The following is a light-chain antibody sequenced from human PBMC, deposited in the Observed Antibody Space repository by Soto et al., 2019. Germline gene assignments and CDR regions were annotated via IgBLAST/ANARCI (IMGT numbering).Light chain of an antibody. J-gene: IGLJ1*01. CDR2: GNN. CDR1: SANIGAAYN. V-gene: IGLV1-40*01. Sequence: QSVLTQPPSVAKAPGQRATISVTGSSANIGAAYNLDLYQQLPGTAPKRHIYGNNNRPSGVPARCSGSKSGPSAYLAIAGLQAEDEGDYYCQSYDSSLSGYVFGTGTKVTVL. CDR3: QSYDSSLSGYV.